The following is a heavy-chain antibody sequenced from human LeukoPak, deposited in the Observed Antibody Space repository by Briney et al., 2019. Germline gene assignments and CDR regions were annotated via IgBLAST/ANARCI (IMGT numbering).Heavy chain of an antibody. Sequence: SVKVSCKASGGTFSSYAISWVRQAPGQGLEWMGRIIPIFGTANYAQKFQGRVTITTDESTSTAHMELSSLRSEDTAVYYCAREGGYYFDYWGQGTLVTVSS. J-gene: IGHJ4*02. CDR3: AREGGYYFDY. D-gene: IGHD3-16*01. CDR2: IIPIFGTA. V-gene: IGHV1-69*05. CDR1: GGTFSSYA.